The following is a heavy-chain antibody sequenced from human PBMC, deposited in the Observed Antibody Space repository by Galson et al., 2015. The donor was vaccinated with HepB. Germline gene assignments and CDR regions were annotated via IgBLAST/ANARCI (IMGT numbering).Heavy chain of an antibody. D-gene: IGHD5-12*01. CDR2: IYYSGDT. Sequence: LSLTCSVTGGSISNYYWNWVRQSPGKGLQWIGYIYYSGDTNYNPSLKSRVTISVDTAKNHFSLKVNSVSAADTAVYYCARGRRHGGYDLGLDSWGQGTQITVSS. J-gene: IGHJ4*02. V-gene: IGHV4-59*01. CDR3: ARGRRHGGYDLGLDS. CDR1: GGSISNYY.